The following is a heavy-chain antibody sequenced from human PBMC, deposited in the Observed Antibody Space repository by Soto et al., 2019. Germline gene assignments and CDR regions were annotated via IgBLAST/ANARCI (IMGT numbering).Heavy chain of an antibody. V-gene: IGHV4-31*03. CDR3: ARDYGEYYFDY. CDR2: IYYSGST. CDR1: GGSISSGGYY. D-gene: IGHD4-17*01. Sequence: SETLSLTCTVSGGSISSGGYYWSWIRQHPGKGLEWIGYIYYSGSTYYTPSLKSRVTISVDTLKNQFSLKLSSVTSADTAVYYCARDYGEYYFDYWGQGTLVTVSS. J-gene: IGHJ4*02.